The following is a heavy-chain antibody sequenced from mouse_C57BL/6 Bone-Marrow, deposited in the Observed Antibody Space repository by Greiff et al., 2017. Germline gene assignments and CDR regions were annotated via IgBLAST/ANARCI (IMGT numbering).Heavy chain of an antibody. CDR2: INPNNGGT. Sequence: EVQLQQSGPELVKPGASVKISCKASGYTFTDYYMNWVKQSHGKSLEWIGDINPNNGGTSYNQKFKGKATLTVDKSSSTSYMELRSLTSEDSAVYYCASRGLRYAMDYWCQGTSVTVSS. D-gene: IGHD2-2*01. CDR1: GYTFTDYY. CDR3: ASRGLRYAMDY. J-gene: IGHJ4*01. V-gene: IGHV1-26*01.